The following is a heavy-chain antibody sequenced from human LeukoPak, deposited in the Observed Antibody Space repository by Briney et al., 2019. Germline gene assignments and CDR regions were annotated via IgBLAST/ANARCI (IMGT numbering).Heavy chain of an antibody. J-gene: IGHJ4*02. V-gene: IGHV3-11*01. Sequence: GGSLRLSCEASGFTFSSYYMSLIRQTPGKGLEWVSYITNRGSTMYYADSVKGRFTISRDNAKNSLYLQMSSLRAEDTAVYYCARDRGLVAPDMGYYFDYWGQGTLVTVSS. CDR3: ARDRGLVAPDMGYYFDY. CDR2: ITNRGSTM. D-gene: IGHD3/OR15-3a*01. CDR1: GFTFSSYY.